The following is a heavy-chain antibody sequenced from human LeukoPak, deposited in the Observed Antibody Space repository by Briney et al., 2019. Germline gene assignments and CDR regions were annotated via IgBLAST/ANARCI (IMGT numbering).Heavy chain of an antibody. Sequence: SETLSLTCAVYGGSFSGYYWSWIRQPPGKGLEWIGEINHSGSTNYNPSLKSRVTISVDTSKNQFSLKLSSVTAADTAVYYCASFTFLVGAPGGIWGQGTMVTVSS. CDR2: INHSGST. V-gene: IGHV4-34*01. J-gene: IGHJ3*02. D-gene: IGHD1-26*01. CDR1: GGSFSGYY. CDR3: ASFTFLVGAPGGI.